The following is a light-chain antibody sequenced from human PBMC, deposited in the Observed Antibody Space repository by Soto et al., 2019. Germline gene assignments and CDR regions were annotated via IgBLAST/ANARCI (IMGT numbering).Light chain of an antibody. CDR1: QDVSSY. Sequence: IPMTQSPSSLSATVGDRVTITCRASQDVSSYLAWHQRKPGRAPEPLIYAAYTLQSGVPSRFIGSGSGTELTLTISSLQTEDLATYYCQQLSYYPPTFGQGTKLEIK. CDR2: AAY. CDR3: QQLSYYPPT. V-gene: IGKV1-9*01. J-gene: IGKJ2*01.